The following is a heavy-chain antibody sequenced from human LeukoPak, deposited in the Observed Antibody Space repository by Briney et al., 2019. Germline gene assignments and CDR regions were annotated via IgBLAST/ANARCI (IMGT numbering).Heavy chain of an antibody. CDR2: IYYSGST. CDR1: GGSISSYY. CDR3: ARHGYSSGWTGAFDY. J-gene: IGHJ4*02. Sequence: SETLSLTCTVSGGSISSYYWSWIWQPPGKGLEWIGYIYYSGSTNYNPSLKSRVTISVDTSKNQFSLKLSSVTAADTAVYYCARHGYSSGWTGAFDYWGQGTLVTVSS. V-gene: IGHV4-59*08. D-gene: IGHD6-19*01.